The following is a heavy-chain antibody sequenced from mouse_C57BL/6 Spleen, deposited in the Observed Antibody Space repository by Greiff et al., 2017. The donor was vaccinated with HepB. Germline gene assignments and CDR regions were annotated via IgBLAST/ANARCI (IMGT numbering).Heavy chain of an antibody. Sequence: VQLKQSGAELVRPGASVKLSCTASGFNIKDDYMHWVKQRPEQGLEWIGWIDPENGDTEYASKFQGKATITADTSSNTAYLQLSSLTSEDTAVYYCTTRGSRYFDDWGQGTTLTVSS. CDR1: GFNIKDDY. D-gene: IGHD1-1*01. CDR2: IDPENGDT. V-gene: IGHV14-4*01. J-gene: IGHJ2*01. CDR3: TTRGSRYFDD.